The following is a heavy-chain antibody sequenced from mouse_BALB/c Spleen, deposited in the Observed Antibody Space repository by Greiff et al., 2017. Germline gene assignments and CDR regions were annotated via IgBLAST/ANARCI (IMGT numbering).Heavy chain of an antibody. CDR3: ARQLLLYYFDY. J-gene: IGHJ2*01. Sequence: EVKVVESGGDLVKPGGSLKLSCAASGFTFSSYGMSWVRQTPDKRLEWVATISSGGSYTYYPDSVKGRFTISRDNAKNTLYLQMSSLKSEDTAMYYCARQLLLYYFDYWGQGTTLTVSS. CDR1: GFTFSSYG. CDR2: ISSGGSYT. D-gene: IGHD2-3*01. V-gene: IGHV5-6*01.